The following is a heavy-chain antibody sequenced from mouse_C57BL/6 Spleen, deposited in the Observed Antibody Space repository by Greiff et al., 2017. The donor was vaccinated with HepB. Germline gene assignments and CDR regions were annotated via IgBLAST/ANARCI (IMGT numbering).Heavy chain of an antibody. CDR2: ISYDGSN. Sequence: EVQLQQSGPGLVKPSQSLSLTCSVTGYSITSGYYWNWIRQFPGNKLEWMGYISYDGSNNYNPSLKNRISITRDTSKNQFFLKLNSVTTEDTATYYCARGDYDYDAYAMDYWGQGTSVTVSS. D-gene: IGHD2-4*01. CDR3: ARGDYDYDAYAMDY. CDR1: GYSITSGYY. V-gene: IGHV3-6*01. J-gene: IGHJ4*01.